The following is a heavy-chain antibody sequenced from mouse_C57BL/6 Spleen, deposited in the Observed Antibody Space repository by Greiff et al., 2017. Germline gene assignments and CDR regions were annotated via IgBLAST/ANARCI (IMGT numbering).Heavy chain of an antibody. CDR2: ISSGSSTI. CDR1: GFTFSDYG. V-gene: IGHV5-17*01. J-gene: IGHJ2*01. D-gene: IGHD4-1*01. CDR3: ARPSNWVYFDY. Sequence: DVMLVESGGGLVKPGGSLKLSCAASGFTFSDYGMHWVRQAPEKGLEWVAYISSGSSTIYYADTVKGRFTISRDNAKNTLFLQMTSLRSEDTAMYYCARPSNWVYFDYWGQGTTLTVSS.